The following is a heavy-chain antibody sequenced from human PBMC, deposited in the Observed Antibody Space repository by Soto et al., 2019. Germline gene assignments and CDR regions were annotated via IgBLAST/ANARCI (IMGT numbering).Heavy chain of an antibody. D-gene: IGHD3-16*01. J-gene: IGHJ4*02. CDR2: INHSGST. Sequence: KTSETLSLTCAVYGGSFSGYYWSWIRQPPGKGLEWIGEINHSGSTNYNPSLKSRVTISVDTSKNQFSLKLSSVTAADTAVYYCARGVGGAWGQGTMVTV. CDR3: ARGVGGA. V-gene: IGHV4-34*01. CDR1: GGSFSGYY.